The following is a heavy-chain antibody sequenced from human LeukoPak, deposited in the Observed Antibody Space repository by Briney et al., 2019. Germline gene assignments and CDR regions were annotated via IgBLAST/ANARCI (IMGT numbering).Heavy chain of an antibody. CDR1: GFTFSSYA. Sequence: GGSLRLFCAASGFTFSSYAMSWVRQAPGKGLEWVSAISGSGGSTYYADSVKGRFTISRDNSKNTLYLQMNSLRAEDTAVYYCAPARLLNWFDPWGQGTLVTVSS. D-gene: IGHD3-10*01. CDR2: ISGSGGST. J-gene: IGHJ5*02. CDR3: APARLLNWFDP. V-gene: IGHV3-23*01.